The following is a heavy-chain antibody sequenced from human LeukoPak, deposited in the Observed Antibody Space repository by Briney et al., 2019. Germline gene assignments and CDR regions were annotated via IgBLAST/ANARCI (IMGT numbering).Heavy chain of an antibody. V-gene: IGHV4-39*01. D-gene: IGHD3-10*01. CDR2: TYYSGST. Sequence: PSGTLSLTCTVSGGSISSSSYYWGWIRQSPGKGLEWIGSTYYSGSTYYNPSLKSRVTISVDTSKNQFSLRLSSVTAADTAVYYCATISGSYPYFVDYWGQGTLVTVSS. CDR3: ATISGSYPYFVDY. CDR1: GGSISSSSYY. J-gene: IGHJ4*02.